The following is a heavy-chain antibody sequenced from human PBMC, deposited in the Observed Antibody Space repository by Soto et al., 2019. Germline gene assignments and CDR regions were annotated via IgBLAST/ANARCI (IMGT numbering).Heavy chain of an antibody. V-gene: IGHV4-59*01. J-gene: IGHJ5*02. D-gene: IGHD3-16*01. CDR1: GGSISNYY. CDR2: MYYNGNI. Sequence: PSETLSLTCNVSGGSISNYYWTCVRQSPEKGLEWIGYMYYNGNINYNPSLKSRVTISIDTSKNQFSLTLKSVTAADTAVYYCASGGNWFDPWGQGVLVTVSS. CDR3: ASGGNWFDP.